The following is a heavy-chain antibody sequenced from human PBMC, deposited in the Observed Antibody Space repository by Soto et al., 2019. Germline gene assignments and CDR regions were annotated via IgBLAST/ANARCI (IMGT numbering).Heavy chain of an antibody. D-gene: IGHD3-22*01. J-gene: IGHJ5*02. CDR3: ASLITMIVVVPPP. Sequence: LRLSCAASGFTFSSYEMNWVRQAPGKGLEWVSYISSSGSTIYYADSVKGRFTISRDNAKNSLYLQMNSLRAEDTAVYYCASLITMIVVVPPPWGQGTLVTVSS. V-gene: IGHV3-48*03. CDR1: GFTFSSYE. CDR2: ISSSGSTI.